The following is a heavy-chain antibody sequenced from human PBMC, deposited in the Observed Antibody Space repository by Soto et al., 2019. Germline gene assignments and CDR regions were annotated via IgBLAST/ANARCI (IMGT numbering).Heavy chain of an antibody. CDR3: ARGPPASAMAKFDY. CDR1: GGSFSSYA. V-gene: IGHV1-69*06. D-gene: IGHD5-18*01. J-gene: IGHJ4*02. Sequence: QVQLVQSGAEVKKPGSSVKVSCKTSGGSFSSYAVSWVRQAPGQGLEWMGGIIPFLGTENYAQKFQGRVTITADNPPNTAYMELNILRFEDTAVYYCARGPPASAMAKFDYWGQGPPVTVSS. CDR2: IIPFLGTE.